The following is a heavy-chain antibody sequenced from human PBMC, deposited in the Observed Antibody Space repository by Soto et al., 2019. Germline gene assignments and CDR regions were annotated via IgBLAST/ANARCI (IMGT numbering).Heavy chain of an antibody. CDR1: GDSISTNYF. V-gene: IGHV4-4*02. CDR2: ISHSGSV. D-gene: IGHD6-19*01. Sequence: QVLLQESGPGLVQPSGTLSLSCAVSGDSISTNYFWGWARQPPGKGLEWVGDISHSGSVNYNPSLKSRVTISIDKSKNQFSLKLNSVTAADTAVYYCVRSFGWYAIDYWGQGTLVIVSS. J-gene: IGHJ4*02. CDR3: VRSFGWYAIDY.